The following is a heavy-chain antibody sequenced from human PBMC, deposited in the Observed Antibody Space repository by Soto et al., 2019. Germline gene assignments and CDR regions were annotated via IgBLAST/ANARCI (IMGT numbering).Heavy chain of an antibody. CDR2: ISYDGSTK. D-gene: IGHD6-13*01. V-gene: IGHV3-30*04. CDR1: GFTFSTST. CDR3: ARGASYSSNYLDY. J-gene: IGHJ4*02. Sequence: VGSLRLSCAASGFTFSTSTLHWVRQAPGKGLEWVAVISYDGSTKYYANSVKGRFTISRDNSKNTLYLQINSLRAEDTAMYYCARGASYSSNYLDYWGQGTRVTVSS.